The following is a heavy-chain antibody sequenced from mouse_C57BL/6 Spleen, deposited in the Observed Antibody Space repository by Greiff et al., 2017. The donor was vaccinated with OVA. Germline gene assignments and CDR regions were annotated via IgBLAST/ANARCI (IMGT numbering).Heavy chain of an antibody. Sequence: QVQLQQSGPELVKPGASVKISCKASGYAFSSSWMNWVKQRPGKGLEWIGRIYPGDGDTNYNGKFKGKATLTVDKSSSTAYMQLSSLTSEDSAVYFCARDYSNSYFDYWGQGTPLTVSS. CDR1: GYAFSSSW. V-gene: IGHV1-82*01. CDR3: ARDYSNSYFDY. CDR2: IYPGDGDT. J-gene: IGHJ2*01. D-gene: IGHD2-5*01.